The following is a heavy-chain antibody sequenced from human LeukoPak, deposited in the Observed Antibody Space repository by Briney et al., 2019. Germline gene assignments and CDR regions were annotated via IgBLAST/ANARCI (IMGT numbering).Heavy chain of an antibody. Sequence: GGSLRPSCAASGFTFSSYSMNWVRQAPGKGLEWVSSISSSSYIYYADSVKGRFTISRNNAKNSLYLQMNSLRAEDTAVYYCARGPGYDVHYWGQGTLVTVSS. CDR3: ARGPGYDVHY. V-gene: IGHV3-21*01. CDR2: ISSSSYI. D-gene: IGHD5-18*01. J-gene: IGHJ4*02. CDR1: GFTFSSYS.